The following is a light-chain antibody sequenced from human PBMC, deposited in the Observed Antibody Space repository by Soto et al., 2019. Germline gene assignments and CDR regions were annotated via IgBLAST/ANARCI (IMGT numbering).Light chain of an antibody. Sequence: DIQMTQSPSTLSACVGDRVIITCRASQTTSSWLAWYQQKPGEAPNLLIYDTSSLQSGVPSRFSGSGSGTEFTLTISSLQPDDFATYYCQQYNSFPFTFGQGTKVNIK. CDR2: DTS. CDR3: QQYNSFPFT. J-gene: IGKJ2*01. CDR1: QTTSSW. V-gene: IGKV1-5*01.